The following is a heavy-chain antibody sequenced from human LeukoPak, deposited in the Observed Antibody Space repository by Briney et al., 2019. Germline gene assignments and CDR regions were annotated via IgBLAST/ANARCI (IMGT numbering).Heavy chain of an antibody. D-gene: IGHD6-13*01. CDR2: INTNTGNP. Sequence: VASVKVSCKASGYTFTSYAMNWVRQAPGQGLEWMGWINTNTGNPTYAQGFTGRFVFSLDTSVSTAYLQISSLKAEDTAVYYCARPYRYSSSSFRRGTPLDYWGQGTLVTVSS. V-gene: IGHV7-4-1*02. CDR1: GYTFTSYA. J-gene: IGHJ4*02. CDR3: ARPYRYSSSSFRRGTPLDY.